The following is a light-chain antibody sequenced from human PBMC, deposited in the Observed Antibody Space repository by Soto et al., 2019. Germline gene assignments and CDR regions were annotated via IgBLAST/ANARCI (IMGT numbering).Light chain of an antibody. CDR3: HQRSNWPIT. J-gene: IGKJ5*01. CDR2: DAS. V-gene: IGKV3-11*01. Sequence: EIVLTQSPATLSLSPGERATLSCRASQSVSSYFAWYQQKPGQAPRLLIYDASNRATGIPARFSGSGSGTDFTLTISSLEPEDFAVYYCHQRSNWPITFGQGTRLEIK. CDR1: QSVSSY.